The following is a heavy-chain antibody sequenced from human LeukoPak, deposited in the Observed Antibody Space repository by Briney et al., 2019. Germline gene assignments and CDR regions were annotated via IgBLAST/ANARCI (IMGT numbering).Heavy chain of an antibody. J-gene: IGHJ4*02. V-gene: IGHV3-7*03. CDR2: IKQDGSEK. CDR1: GFTFSSYW. D-gene: IGHD1-26*01. Sequence: GGSLRLSCAASGFTFSSYWMSWVRQAPGKGLEWVANIKQDGSEKYYVDSVKGRFTISRDNAKNSLYLQMNSLRGEDTALYYCAKDISGTYLAALDYWGQGTLVTVSS. CDR3: AKDISGTYLAALDY.